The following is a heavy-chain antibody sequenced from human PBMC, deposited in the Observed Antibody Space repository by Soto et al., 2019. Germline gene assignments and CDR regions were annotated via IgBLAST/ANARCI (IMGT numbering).Heavy chain of an antibody. D-gene: IGHD2-15*01. V-gene: IGHV5-10-1*01. J-gene: IGHJ6*02. CDR3: ARRRVGIPPYCSGGSCYKTSGMDV. CDR2: IDPSDSYT. CDR1: GYSFTSYW. Sequence: GESLKISCKGSGYSFTSYWISWVRQMPGKGLEWMGRIDPSDSYTNYSPSFQGHVTISADKSISTAYLQWSSLKASDTAMYYCARRRVGIPPYCSGGSCYKTSGMDVWGQGTTVTVSS.